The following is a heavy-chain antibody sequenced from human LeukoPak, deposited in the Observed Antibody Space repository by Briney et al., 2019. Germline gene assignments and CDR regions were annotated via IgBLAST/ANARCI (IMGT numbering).Heavy chain of an antibody. CDR3: ARSIFGVVPSDY. CDR1: GYNFFTYG. V-gene: IGHV1-18*01. J-gene: IGHJ4*02. D-gene: IGHD3-3*01. CDR2: ISPHNGNA. Sequence: ASVKVSCKASGYNFFTYGITWVRQAPGQGLEWMGWISPHNGNANYAQKFQDRVIMTTDTSTNTAYMELSSLRSEDTAVYYCARSIFGVVPSDYWGQGTLVTVSS.